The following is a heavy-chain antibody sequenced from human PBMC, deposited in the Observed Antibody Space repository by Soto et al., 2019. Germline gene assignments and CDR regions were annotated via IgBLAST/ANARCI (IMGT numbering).Heavy chain of an antibody. CDR1: GFTFSTYS. Sequence: WSLRLSCAASGFTFSTYSMNWVRQAPGKGLEWVSYISSTGNTIYYPDSVKGRFTISRDTAKKSLYLQMNSLRAEDTAVYYCASSGYFDYWGQGTLVTVSS. CDR3: ASSGYFDY. D-gene: IGHD2-8*02. V-gene: IGHV3-48*01. CDR2: ISSTGNTI. J-gene: IGHJ4*02.